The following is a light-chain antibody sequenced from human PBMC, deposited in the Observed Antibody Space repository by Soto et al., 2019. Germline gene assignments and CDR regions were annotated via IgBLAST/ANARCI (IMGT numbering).Light chain of an antibody. Sequence: QSALTQPASVSGSPGQSITISCTGTSSDIGGYNLVSWYQHHPGKAPKLLIYEATKRPSGVSDRFSGSRSGNTASLTISPLQSADEADYSCYSFAGSATFVFGGGTKLTVL. V-gene: IGLV2-23*02. CDR2: EAT. CDR3: YSFAGSATFV. CDR1: SSDIGGYNL. J-gene: IGLJ2*01.